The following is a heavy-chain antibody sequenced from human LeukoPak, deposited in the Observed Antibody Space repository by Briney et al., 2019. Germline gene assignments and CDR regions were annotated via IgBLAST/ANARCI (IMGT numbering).Heavy chain of an antibody. CDR2: ISGSGGST. D-gene: IGHD5-18*01. J-gene: IGHJ4*02. V-gene: IGHV3-23*01. CDR3: AKRIQSAMATGY. CDR1: GFTFSNYG. Sequence: GGSLRLSCAASGFTFSNYGMSWVRQAPGEGLEWVSAISGSGGSTYYADSVKGRFTISRDNSKNTLYLQMNSLRAEDTAVYYCAKRIQSAMATGYWGQGTLVTVSS.